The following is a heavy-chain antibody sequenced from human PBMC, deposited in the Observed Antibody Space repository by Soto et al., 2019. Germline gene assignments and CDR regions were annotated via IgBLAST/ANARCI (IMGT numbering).Heavy chain of an antibody. Sequence: QPGGSLRLSCAASGFTFSSYGMHWVRQAPGKGLEWVAVIWYDGSNKYYADSVKGRFTISRDNSKNTLYLQMNSLRAEDTAVYYCARDGVVAATPYYYYYGMDVWGQGTTVTVSS. J-gene: IGHJ6*02. V-gene: IGHV3-33*01. CDR3: ARDGVVAATPYYYYYGMDV. D-gene: IGHD2-15*01. CDR1: GFTFSSYG. CDR2: IWYDGSNK.